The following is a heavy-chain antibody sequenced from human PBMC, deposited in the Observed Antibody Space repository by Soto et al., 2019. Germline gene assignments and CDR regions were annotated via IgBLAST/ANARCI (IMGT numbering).Heavy chain of an antibody. CDR1: GGSFSGYY. J-gene: IGHJ6*02. CDR2: INHSGST. Sequence: PSETLSLTCAVYGGSFSGYYWSWIRQPPGKGLEWIGEINHSGSTNYNPSLKSRVTISVDTSKNQFSLKLSSATAADTAVYYCARKQVHYYGMDVWGQGTTVTVSS. CDR3: ARKQVHYYGMDV. D-gene: IGHD3-10*01. V-gene: IGHV4-34*01.